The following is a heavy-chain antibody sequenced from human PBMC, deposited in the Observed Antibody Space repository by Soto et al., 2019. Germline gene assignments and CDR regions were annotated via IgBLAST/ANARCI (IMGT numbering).Heavy chain of an antibody. CDR1: GFTFSSYW. D-gene: IGHD3-10*01. J-gene: IGHJ4*02. CDR3: ARGGITMVRGVIITSPNDY. V-gene: IGHV3-74*01. CDR2: INSDGSST. Sequence: PGGSLKLSCVVSGFTFSSYWMHWVRQAPGKGLVWVSRINSDGSSTSYADSVKGRFTISRDNAKNTLYLQMNSLRAEDTAVYYCARGGITMVRGVIITSPNDYWGQGTLVTVSS.